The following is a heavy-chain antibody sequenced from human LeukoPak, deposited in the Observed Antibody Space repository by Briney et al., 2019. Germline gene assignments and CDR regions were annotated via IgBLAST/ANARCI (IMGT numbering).Heavy chain of an antibody. V-gene: IGHV4-4*08. CDR2: IYTSGST. CDR1: GGSISSYY. Sequence: PSETLSLTCTVSGGSISSYYWTWIRQPPGKGPEGMGQIYTSGSTNNNPSLLRQVPIHVHTSRNQFPLVLTPVTAADPAHDYFVRRSSSTGWSFDYWGQGTLVAVSS. J-gene: IGHJ4*02. CDR3: VRRSSSTGWSFDY. D-gene: IGHD6-19*01.